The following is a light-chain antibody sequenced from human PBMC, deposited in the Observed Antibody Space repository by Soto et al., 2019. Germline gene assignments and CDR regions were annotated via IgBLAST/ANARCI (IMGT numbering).Light chain of an antibody. CDR3: QQYYDLPIT. CDR1: QDIDKY. V-gene: IGKV1-33*01. CDR2: DAS. Sequence: DIQMTQSPSSLSASVGDRVTITCQASQDIDKYLNWFQQKPGQAPKLLIDDASNLAPGVPSRFSGSGSGTHFTFTIASLQPEDTAIYYCQQYYDLPITFGQGTRLEIK. J-gene: IGKJ5*01.